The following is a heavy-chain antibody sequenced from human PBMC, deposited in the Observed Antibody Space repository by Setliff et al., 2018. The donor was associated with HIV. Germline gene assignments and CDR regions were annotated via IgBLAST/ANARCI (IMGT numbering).Heavy chain of an antibody. J-gene: IGHJ4*02. CDR2: INPNSGGT. D-gene: IGHD5-18*01. Sequence: AASVKVSCKASGYTFTGYYMHWVLQAPGQGLEWMGRINPNSGGTNYAQKFQGRVTMTRDTSISTAYMELSRLRSDDTAVYYCARSSPWIQLWFYFDYWGQGTLVTVSS. CDR3: ARSSPWIQLWFYFDY. V-gene: IGHV1-2*06. CDR1: GYTFTGYY.